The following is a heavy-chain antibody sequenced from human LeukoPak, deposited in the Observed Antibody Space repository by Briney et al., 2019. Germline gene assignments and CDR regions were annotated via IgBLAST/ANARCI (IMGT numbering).Heavy chain of an antibody. CDR2: IKRDGTEK. D-gene: IGHD1-26*01. CDR1: GFSFNFYW. CDR3: ARLVGDRTIYDY. Sequence: GGSLRLSCAASGFSFNFYWMSWVRQAPGKGLEWVATIKRDGTEKYYVDPVKGRFTISRDNAKNSLYLQMNSLRVEDTAVYYCARLVGDRTIYDYWGQGALVTVSS. V-gene: IGHV3-7*01. J-gene: IGHJ4*02.